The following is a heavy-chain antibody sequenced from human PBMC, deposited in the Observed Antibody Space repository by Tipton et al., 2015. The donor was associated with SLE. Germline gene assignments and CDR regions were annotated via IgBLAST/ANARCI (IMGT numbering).Heavy chain of an antibody. Sequence: TLSLTCIISCDSITSGRFYWNGIRQFPGKGPEWIGLIHHSGGTYYNSSLRSRLTISVDTSANQFSLELTSITAADAAVYYCARGPILSGQPKWFDAWGQGTHVTVSS. D-gene: IGHD3-9*01. CDR1: CDSITSGRFY. CDR3: ARGPILSGQPKWFDA. J-gene: IGHJ5*02. V-gene: IGHV4-31*03. CDR2: IHHSGGT.